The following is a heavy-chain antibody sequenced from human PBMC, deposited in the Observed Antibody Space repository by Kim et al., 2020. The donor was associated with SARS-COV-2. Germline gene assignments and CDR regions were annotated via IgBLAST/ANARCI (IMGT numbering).Heavy chain of an antibody. CDR1: GFTLGSHT. J-gene: IGHJ4*02. Sequence: GGSLRLSCSASGFTLGSHTMHWVRRAPGKGLEFVSASNRYGDTTYYAGSVKGRFTISRDNPKNTLYLQMSSLRVEDTAVYHCVRYAIGFDIWGQGALVTV. V-gene: IGHV3-64D*09. CDR2: SNRYGDTT. D-gene: IGHD2-2*01. CDR3: VRYAIGFDI.